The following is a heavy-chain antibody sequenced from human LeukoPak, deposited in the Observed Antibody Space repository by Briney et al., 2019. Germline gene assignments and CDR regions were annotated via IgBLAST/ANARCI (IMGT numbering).Heavy chain of an antibody. CDR3: ARDKVVGATYFDY. CDR2: IKQDGSEK. CDR1: GFTFSSYW. J-gene: IGHJ4*02. D-gene: IGHD1-26*01. V-gene: IGHV3-7*01. Sequence: GGSLRLSCATSGFTFSSYWMSWVRQAPGKGLEWVANIKQDGSEKYYVDSVKGRFTISRDNAKNSLYLQMNSLRAEDTAVYYCARDKVVGATYFDYWGQGTLVTVSS.